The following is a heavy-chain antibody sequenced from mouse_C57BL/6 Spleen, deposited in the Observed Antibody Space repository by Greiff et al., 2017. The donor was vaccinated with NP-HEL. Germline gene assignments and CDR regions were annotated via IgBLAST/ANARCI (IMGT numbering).Heavy chain of an antibody. Sequence: EVKLVESGGDLVKPGGSLKLSCAASGFTFSSYGMSWVRQTPDKRLEWVATISSGGSYTYYPDSVKGRFTISRDNAKNTLYLQMSSLKSEDTAMYYCASPPITTVVAPGYWGQGTTLTVSS. CDR3: ASPPITTVVAPGY. V-gene: IGHV5-6*01. CDR1: GFTFSSYG. J-gene: IGHJ2*01. CDR2: ISSGGSYT. D-gene: IGHD1-1*01.